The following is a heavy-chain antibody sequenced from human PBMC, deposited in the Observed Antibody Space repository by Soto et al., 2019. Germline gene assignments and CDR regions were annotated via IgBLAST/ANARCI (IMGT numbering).Heavy chain of an antibody. CDR1: GGSISSYY. Sequence: SETLSLTCTVSGGSISSYYWSWIRQPPGKGLEWIGYIYYSGSTNYNPSLKSRVTISVDTSKNQFSLKLSSVTAADTAVYYCARHFPHRNGDSYYYYYYMDVWGKAPTVTVSS. J-gene: IGHJ6*03. V-gene: IGHV4-59*08. D-gene: IGHD4-17*01. CDR2: IYYSGST. CDR3: ARHFPHRNGDSYYYYYYMDV.